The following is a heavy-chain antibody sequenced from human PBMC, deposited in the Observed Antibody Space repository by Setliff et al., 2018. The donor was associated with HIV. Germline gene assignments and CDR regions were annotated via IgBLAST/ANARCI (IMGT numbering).Heavy chain of an antibody. J-gene: IGHJ5*02. V-gene: IGHV1-18*01. D-gene: IGHD2-2*01. CDR1: GYTFVKFG. CDR2: SSPNGNT. Sequence: ASVKVSCKPSGYTFVKFGISWVRQAPGQGLEWLGWSSPNGNTKNHHKFEGRITMTTDTPTTTAFMELRSLTSDDTAVYYCARGDVVVPAAIVVDWFDPWGQGTLVTVSS. CDR3: ARGDVVVPAAIVVDWFDP.